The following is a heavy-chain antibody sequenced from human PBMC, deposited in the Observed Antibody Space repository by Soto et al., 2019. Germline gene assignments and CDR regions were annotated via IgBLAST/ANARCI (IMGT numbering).Heavy chain of an antibody. CDR2: ISGGGGST. J-gene: IGHJ4*02. V-gene: IGHV3-23*01. CDR3: AKDPTSYDSSAQFDS. Sequence: GGSLRLSCAASGFRFNIFAMNWVRQAPGQGLEWVSGISGGGGSTYYADSVKGRFTISRDNSNNTLYLQMNSLRAEDTAVYYCAKDPTSYDSSAQFDSWGQGTLVTVSS. D-gene: IGHD3-22*01. CDR1: GFRFNIFA.